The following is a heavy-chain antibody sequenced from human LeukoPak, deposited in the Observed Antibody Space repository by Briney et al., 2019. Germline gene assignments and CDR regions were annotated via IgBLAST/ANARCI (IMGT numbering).Heavy chain of an antibody. Sequence: GGSLRLSCAASGFTFNNYAMHWVRQAPGKGLQWGAVISYDGSSEYYADSVKGRFIISRDNSKNTLYLQVNSLRAEDTAVYYCAKDSDIAVAGTDDAFDLWGQGTMVTVSS. CDR2: ISYDGSSE. J-gene: IGHJ3*01. V-gene: IGHV3-30*04. D-gene: IGHD6-19*01. CDR1: GFTFNNYA. CDR3: AKDSDIAVAGTDDAFDL.